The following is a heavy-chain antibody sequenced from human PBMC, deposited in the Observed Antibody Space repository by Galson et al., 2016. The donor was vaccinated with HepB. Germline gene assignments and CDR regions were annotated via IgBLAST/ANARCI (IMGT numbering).Heavy chain of an antibody. D-gene: IGHD3-10*01. CDR3: ARNFHGSDVFDI. Sequence: TLYLTCTVSGGSISSGGYYWGWIRQHPGKGLEWIGYIYYSGSTYYNPSLESRVIISIDTFKNQFSLRLSSVTAADTAVYSCARNFHGSDVFDIWGQGTMVTVSS. J-gene: IGHJ3*02. CDR1: GGSISSGGYY. CDR2: IYYSGST. V-gene: IGHV4-31*03.